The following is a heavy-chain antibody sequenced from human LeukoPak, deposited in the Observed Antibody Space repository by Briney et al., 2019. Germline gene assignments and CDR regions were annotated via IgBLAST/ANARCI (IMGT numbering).Heavy chain of an antibody. V-gene: IGHV4-34*01. CDR3: ARGRTKSRPNAFDI. D-gene: IGHD1-7*01. CDR1: GGSFSGYY. Sequence: SETLSLTCAVYGGSFSGYYWSWIRQPPEKGLEWIGEINHSGSTNYNPSLTSRVTISVDTSKNQFSLKLSSVTAADTAVYYCARGRTKSRPNAFDIWGQGTMVTVSS. J-gene: IGHJ3*02. CDR2: INHSGST.